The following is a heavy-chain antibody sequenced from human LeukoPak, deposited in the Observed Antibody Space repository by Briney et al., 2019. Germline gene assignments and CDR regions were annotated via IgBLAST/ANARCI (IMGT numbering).Heavy chain of an antibody. V-gene: IGHV1-2*02. Sequence: ASVKVSCKASGYTFTGYYMHWVRQAHGQGLEWMGWINPNSGGTNYAQKFQGRVTMTRDTPISTAYMELSRLRSDDTAVYYCARDVSSDIVVVPAAFYYYYGMDVWGQGTTVTVSS. CDR3: ARDVSSDIVVVPAAFYYYYGMDV. D-gene: IGHD2-2*01. CDR2: INPNSGGT. CDR1: GYTFTGYY. J-gene: IGHJ6*02.